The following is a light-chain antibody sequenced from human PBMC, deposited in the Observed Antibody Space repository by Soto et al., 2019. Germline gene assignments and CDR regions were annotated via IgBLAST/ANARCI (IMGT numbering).Light chain of an antibody. J-gene: IGKJ5*01. CDR2: SAS. CDR1: QSVLYIPNNNNY. V-gene: IGKV4-1*01. CDR3: QQYYSYLIT. Sequence: DIVLTHSPDSLSVSLGERATINCKSSQSVLYIPNNNNYLAWYQQKPVTVPKLLIHSASTLQSGVPSRFSGSGSGTDFTLTISCLQSEDFATYYCQQYYSYLITFGQGTRLEIK.